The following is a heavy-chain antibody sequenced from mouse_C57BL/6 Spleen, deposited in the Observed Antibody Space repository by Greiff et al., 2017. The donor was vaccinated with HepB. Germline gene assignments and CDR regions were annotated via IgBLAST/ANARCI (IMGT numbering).Heavy chain of an antibody. V-gene: IGHV5-2*01. D-gene: IGHD2-3*01. CDR2: INSDGGST. Sequence: EVQVVESGGGLVQPGESLKLSCESNEYEFPSHDMSWVRKTPEKRLELVAAINSDGGSTYYPDTMERRFIISRDNTKKTLYLQRSSMRSEDTALYYCARQDDGYPFAYWGQGTLVTVSA. CDR3: ARQDDGYPFAY. CDR1: EYEFPSHD. J-gene: IGHJ3*01.